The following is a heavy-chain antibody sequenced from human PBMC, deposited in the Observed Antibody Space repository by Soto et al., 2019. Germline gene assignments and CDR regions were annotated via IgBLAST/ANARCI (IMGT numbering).Heavy chain of an antibody. Sequence: SYSLSLTCAVCGGCVSSGGYYWSWIRQPPGKGLEWIGYIYYSGSTNYNPSLKSRVTISVDTSKNQFSLKLSSVTAADTAVYYCARGYAHPLYDSSGYPDYWGQGTLVTISS. CDR3: ARGYAHPLYDSSGYPDY. D-gene: IGHD3-22*01. J-gene: IGHJ4*02. CDR1: GGCVSSGGYY. CDR2: IYYSGST. V-gene: IGHV4-61*08.